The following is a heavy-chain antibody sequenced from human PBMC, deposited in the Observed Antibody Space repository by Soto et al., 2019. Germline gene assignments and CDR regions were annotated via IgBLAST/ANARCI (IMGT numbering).Heavy chain of an antibody. CDR1: GGTFSSYT. D-gene: IGHD2-15*01. CDR2: IIPILGIA. Sequence: QVQLVQSGAEVKKPGSSVKVSCKASGGTFSSYTISWVRQAPGQGLEWMGRIIPILGIANYAQKFQGRVTITADKSTSTAYMELSSLRSEDTAVYYCARDDLYVVGWVDYWGQGTLVTVSS. CDR3: ARDDLYVVGWVDY. J-gene: IGHJ4*02. V-gene: IGHV1-69*08.